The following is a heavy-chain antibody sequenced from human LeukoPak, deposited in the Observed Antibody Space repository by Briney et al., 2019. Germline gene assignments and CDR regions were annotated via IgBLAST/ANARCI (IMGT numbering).Heavy chain of an antibody. V-gene: IGHV1-8*01. CDR2: MNPNSGNT. Sequence: ASVKVSCKASGYTFTSYDINWVRQPTGQGLEWMGWMNPNSGNTGYAQKFQGRVTMTRNPSISTAYMELSSLRSEDTAVYYCARDNRGPAAIDYWGQGTLVTVSS. D-gene: IGHD2-2*01. J-gene: IGHJ4*02. CDR3: ARDNRGPAAIDY. CDR1: GYTFTSYD.